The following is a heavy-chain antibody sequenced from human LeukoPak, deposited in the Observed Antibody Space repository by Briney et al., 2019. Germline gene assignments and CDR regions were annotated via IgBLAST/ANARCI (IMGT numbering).Heavy chain of an antibody. Sequence: PGGSLRLSCAASGFTFSSYAMSWVRQARWKGLEWVSAISGSGGSTYYADSVKGRFTISRDNSKNTLYLQMNSLRAEDTAVYYCAKDRVPAAMEALDYWGQGTLVTVSS. CDR3: AKDRVPAAMEALDY. J-gene: IGHJ4*02. V-gene: IGHV3-23*01. D-gene: IGHD2-2*01. CDR2: ISGSGGST. CDR1: GFTFSSYA.